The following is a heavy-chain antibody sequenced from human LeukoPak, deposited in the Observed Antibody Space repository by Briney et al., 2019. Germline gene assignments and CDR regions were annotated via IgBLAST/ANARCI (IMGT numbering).Heavy chain of an antibody. D-gene: IGHD3-3*01. V-gene: IGHV3-23*01. CDR3: AKDRHDVWSGYSTDY. CDR1: GFPLSNYV. Sequence: GGSLTLSCAASGFPLSNYVIRWVRPAPGKGLECVSAISGRGGSTYSADSVKGRFTISRDNSKTTLYLQMNSQRAEDTAVYYCAKDRHDVWSGYSTDYWGQGTLVTVSS. J-gene: IGHJ4*01. CDR2: ISGRGGST.